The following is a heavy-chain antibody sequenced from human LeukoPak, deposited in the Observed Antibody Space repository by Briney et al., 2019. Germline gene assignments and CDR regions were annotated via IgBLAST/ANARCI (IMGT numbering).Heavy chain of an antibody. CDR2: SFYSGST. CDR3: ASGGSSWYFDS. CDR1: GDSMNSYY. D-gene: IGHD6-13*01. Sequence: PSETLSLTCSVSGDSMNSYYWTWIRQPPGKGLEWIGYSFYSGSTNYNPSLKSRITISVDKSKNQFSLKLSSVTAAGTAIYYCASGGSSWYFDSWGQGTLVAVSS. V-gene: IGHV4-59*12. J-gene: IGHJ4*02.